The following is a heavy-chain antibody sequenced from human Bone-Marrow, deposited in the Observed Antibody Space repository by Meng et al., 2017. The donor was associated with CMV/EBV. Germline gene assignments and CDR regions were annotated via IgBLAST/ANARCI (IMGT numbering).Heavy chain of an antibody. Sequence: GGSLRLSCAASGFTFSSYWMSWVRQAPGKGLEWVANIKQDGSAKYYVDSVKGRFTISRDNAKNSLYLQMNSLRAEDTAVYYCARDLRHQLLYGYYYGMDVWGQGTRVTVSS. D-gene: IGHD2-2*02. CDR1: GFTFSSYW. CDR3: ARDLRHQLLYGYYYGMDV. CDR2: IKQDGSAK. V-gene: IGHV3-7*01. J-gene: IGHJ6*02.